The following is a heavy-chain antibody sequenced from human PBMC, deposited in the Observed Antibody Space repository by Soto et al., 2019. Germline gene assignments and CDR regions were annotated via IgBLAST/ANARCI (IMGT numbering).Heavy chain of an antibody. D-gene: IGHD2-2*01. CDR1: GGSISSGGYS. CDR2: IYHSGST. V-gene: IGHV4-30-2*01. CDR3: ARIPDR. Sequence: SETLSLTCAVSGGSISSGGYSWSWIRQPPGKGLEWIGYIYHSGSTYYNPSLKSRVTISVDRSKNQFSLKLSSVTAADTAAYYCARIPDRWGQGTLVTVSS. J-gene: IGHJ5*02.